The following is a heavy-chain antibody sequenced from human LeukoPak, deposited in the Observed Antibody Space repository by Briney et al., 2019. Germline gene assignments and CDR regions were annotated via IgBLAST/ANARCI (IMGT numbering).Heavy chain of an antibody. CDR2: INSDGSTI. Sequence: GGSLRLSCAASGFTFSNYWMHWVRQAPGKGLVWVSRINSDGSTISYADSVKGRFSISRDNAKNTLYLQMNSLRAEDTAVYYCARPAVAGLYYFDHWGQGALVTVSS. J-gene: IGHJ4*02. V-gene: IGHV3-74*01. CDR3: ARPAVAGLYYFDH. D-gene: IGHD6-19*01. CDR1: GFTFSNYW.